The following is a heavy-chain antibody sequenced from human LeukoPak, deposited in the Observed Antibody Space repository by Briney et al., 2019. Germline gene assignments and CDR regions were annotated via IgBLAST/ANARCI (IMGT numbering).Heavy chain of an antibody. V-gene: IGHV3-30*02. CDR2: IRSDGTHK. Sequence: GGSQRLPCAASGFIFSTYYKLRVRQAPGKGLEWVAFIRSDGTHKSYAGSGIGRLTISRDKSKHTLYRQMDCLIAEDTGVNYCGEHDSSSDFWGQGNLVTVSS. D-gene: IGHD3-22*01. CDR3: GEHDSSSDF. CDR1: GFIFSTYY. J-gene: IGHJ4*02.